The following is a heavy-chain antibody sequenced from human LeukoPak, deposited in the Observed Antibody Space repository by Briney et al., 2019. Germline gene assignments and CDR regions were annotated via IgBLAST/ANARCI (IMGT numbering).Heavy chain of an antibody. V-gene: IGHV4-59*08. D-gene: IGHD1-14*01. CDR1: GGSVSSYY. CDR2: IHNSGRT. J-gene: IGHJ4*02. Sequence: PSETLSLTCSVSGGSVSSYYWSWIRQSPGKGLEWIGYIHNSGRTNYNPSLKSRVTGFVDTSKDQVSLRLSSVTAADTAVYYCARHGTISSESYFDYWGQGALVTVSS. CDR3: ARHGTISSESYFDY.